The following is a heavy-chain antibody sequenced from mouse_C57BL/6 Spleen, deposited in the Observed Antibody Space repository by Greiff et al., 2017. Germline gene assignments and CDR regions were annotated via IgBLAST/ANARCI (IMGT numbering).Heavy chain of an antibody. CDR3: ASRDYYGSSYAKCY. Sequence: EVQRVESGGGLVKPGGSLKLSCAASGFTFSDYGMHWVRQAPEKGLEWVAYISSGSSTIYYADTVKGRFTISRDNAKNTLFLQMTSLRSEDTAMYYCASRDYYGSSYAKCYWGQGTSVTVAS. J-gene: IGHJ4*01. V-gene: IGHV5-17*01. CDR1: GFTFSDYG. CDR2: ISSGSSTI. D-gene: IGHD1-1*01.